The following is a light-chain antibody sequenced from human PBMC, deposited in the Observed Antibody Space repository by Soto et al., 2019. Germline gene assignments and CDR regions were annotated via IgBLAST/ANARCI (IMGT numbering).Light chain of an antibody. CDR3: TSYTTKSTVA. Sequence: QSALTQPASVSRSPGQSIAISCTGTSSDVGAYDYVSWYQQHPGEAPKLMIFDVTRRPSGVSDRFSGSKSGTTASLTISGLQAEDEADYYCTSYTTKSTVAFGGGTKLTVL. V-gene: IGLV2-14*03. CDR2: DVT. CDR1: SSDVGAYDY. J-gene: IGLJ2*01.